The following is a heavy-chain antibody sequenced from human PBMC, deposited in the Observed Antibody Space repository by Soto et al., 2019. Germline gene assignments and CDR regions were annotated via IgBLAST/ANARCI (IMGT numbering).Heavy chain of an antibody. CDR3: ARVLDYGDYRYYYYYMDV. J-gene: IGHJ6*03. Sequence: VASVKVSCKASGYTFTSYGISWVRQAPGQGLEWMGWISAYNGNTNYAQKLQGRVTMTTDTSTSTAYMELRSLRSDDTAVYYCARVLDYGDYRYYYYYMDVWGKGTTVTVSS. CDR1: GYTFTSYG. D-gene: IGHD4-17*01. V-gene: IGHV1-18*01. CDR2: ISAYNGNT.